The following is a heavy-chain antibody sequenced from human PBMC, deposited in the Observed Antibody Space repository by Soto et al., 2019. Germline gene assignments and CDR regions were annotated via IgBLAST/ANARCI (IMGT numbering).Heavy chain of an antibody. CDR3: ARLPTANRDAF. V-gene: IGHV4-39*01. CDR1: GGCISSSSYY. J-gene: IGHJ3*01. CDR2: IYYSGIS. Sequence: SETLSLTCTVSGGCISSSSYYWGWIRQPPGKGLEWIGSIYYSGISYYNPSLKSRVTISVDTSKNQFSLKLNSVTAADTAVYYCARLPTANRDAF.